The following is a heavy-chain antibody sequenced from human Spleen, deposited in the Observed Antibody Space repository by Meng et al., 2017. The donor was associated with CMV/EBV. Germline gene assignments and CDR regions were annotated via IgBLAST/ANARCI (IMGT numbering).Heavy chain of an antibody. CDR3: AATSSELRSLEWLRGYCFDY. D-gene: IGHD3-3*01. Sequence: GESLKISCAASGFTFSSYDMHWVRQATGKGLEWVSAIGTAGDTYYPGSVKGRFTISRENAKNSLYLQMNSRRAGDTAVYYCAATSSELRSLEWLRGYCFDYWGQGTLVTVSS. CDR2: IGTAGDT. J-gene: IGHJ4*02. CDR1: GFTFSSYD. V-gene: IGHV3-13*01.